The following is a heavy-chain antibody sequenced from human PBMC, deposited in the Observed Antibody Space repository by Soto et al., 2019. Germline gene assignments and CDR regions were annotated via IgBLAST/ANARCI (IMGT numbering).Heavy chain of an antibody. Sequence: QGQLVESGGGVVQPGRSLRLSCAASGFTFSSYGMHWVRQAPGKGLEWVAVISYDGSNKYYADSVKGRFTISRDNSKNTLYLQMNSLRAEDTAVYYCAKDYGYCSGGSCYSSGWFDPWGQGTLVTVSS. J-gene: IGHJ5*02. CDR1: GFTFSSYG. V-gene: IGHV3-30*18. D-gene: IGHD2-15*01. CDR2: ISYDGSNK. CDR3: AKDYGYCSGGSCYSSGWFDP.